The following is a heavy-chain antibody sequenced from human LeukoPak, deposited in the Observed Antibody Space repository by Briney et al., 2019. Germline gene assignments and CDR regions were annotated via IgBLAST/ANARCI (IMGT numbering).Heavy chain of an antibody. J-gene: IGHJ4*02. CDR1: GGTFSSYA. CDR3: ARGIAVAGIPFDY. CDR2: INPNSGGT. V-gene: IGHV1-2*02. D-gene: IGHD6-19*01. Sequence: ASVKVSCKASGGTFSSYAISWVRQAPGQGLEWMGWINPNSGGTNYAQKFQGRVTMTRDTSISTAYMELSRLRSDDTAVYYCARGIAVAGIPFDYWGQGTLVTVSS.